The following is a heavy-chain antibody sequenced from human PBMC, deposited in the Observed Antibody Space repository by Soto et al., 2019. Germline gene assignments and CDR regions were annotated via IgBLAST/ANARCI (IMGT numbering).Heavy chain of an antibody. CDR1: GGTFSSYV. CDR3: ASHRTQVDLLVHPPYFYYGLDG. CDR2: VIPTFGTT. V-gene: IGHV1-69*06. Sequence: QVQMVQSGAEVTKPGSSVTVSCKASGGTFSSYVISWVRQAPRQGLEWMGGVIPTFGTTKNAQDFQGRVTVTADNSTSTAYLELSSLRSDDTDVYYCASHRTQVDLLVHPPYFYYGLDGWGQGTTVAVSS. J-gene: IGHJ6*02. D-gene: IGHD6-6*01.